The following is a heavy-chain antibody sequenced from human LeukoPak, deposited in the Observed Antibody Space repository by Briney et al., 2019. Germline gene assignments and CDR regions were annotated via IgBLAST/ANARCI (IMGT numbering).Heavy chain of an antibody. CDR1: GFTFSSYA. J-gene: IGHJ4*02. D-gene: IGHD6-13*01. CDR3: AREIAATGVFDY. Sequence: GGSLRLSCAASGFTFSSYAMSWVRQAPGKGLEWVSAISGSGGSTYYADSVKGRFTISRDNSKNTLYLQMDSLRAEDTAVYYCAREIAATGVFDYWGQGTLVTVSS. CDR2: ISGSGGST. V-gene: IGHV3-23*01.